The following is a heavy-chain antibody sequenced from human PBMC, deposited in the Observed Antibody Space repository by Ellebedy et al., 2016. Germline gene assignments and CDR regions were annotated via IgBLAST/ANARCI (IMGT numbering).Heavy chain of an antibody. CDR2: IYSGGST. Sequence: GESLKISXAASGFTVSSNYMSWVRQAPGKGLEWVSVIYSGGSTYYADSVKGRFTISRDNSKNTVYLQMNSLRAEDTAVYYCARELSPPGAFDIWGQGTMVTVSS. CDR1: GFTVSSNY. V-gene: IGHV3-53*01. J-gene: IGHJ3*02. CDR3: ARELSPPGAFDI.